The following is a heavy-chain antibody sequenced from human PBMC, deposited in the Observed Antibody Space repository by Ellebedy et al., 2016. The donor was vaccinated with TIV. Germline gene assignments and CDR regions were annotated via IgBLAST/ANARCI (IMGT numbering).Heavy chain of an antibody. CDR2: IYHSGST. D-gene: IGHD3-22*01. CDR1: GGSISSSNW. V-gene: IGHV4-4*02. Sequence: GSLRLXXAVSGGSISSSNWWRWVRQPPGKGLEWIGEIYHSGSTNYNPSLKSRVTISVDKSKNQFSLKLSSVTAADTAVYYCARLYYYDSSGNYYYYGMDVWGQGTTVTVSS. CDR3: ARLYYYDSSGNYYYYGMDV. J-gene: IGHJ6*02.